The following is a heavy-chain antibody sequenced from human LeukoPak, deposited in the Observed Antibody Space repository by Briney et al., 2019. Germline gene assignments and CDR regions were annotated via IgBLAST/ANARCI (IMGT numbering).Heavy chain of an antibody. Sequence: GGSLRLSCAASGFTFSSYGMHWVRQAPGKGLEWVAFIRFDGSIKSYADSVKGRFTISRDNSKNTLFLQMNSLRDEDTAAYYCAKGWAGGVRGVSYYFDYWGRGTLVTVSS. CDR3: AKGWAGGVRGVSYYFDY. V-gene: IGHV3-30*02. D-gene: IGHD3-10*01. CDR2: IRFDGSIK. J-gene: IGHJ4*02. CDR1: GFTFSSYG.